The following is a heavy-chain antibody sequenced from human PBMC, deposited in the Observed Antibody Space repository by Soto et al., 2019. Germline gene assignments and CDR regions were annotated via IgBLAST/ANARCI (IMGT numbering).Heavy chain of an antibody. CDR3: ARRPMVGPVAENAFDI. CDR2: VYYSGTT. J-gene: IGHJ3*02. V-gene: IGHV4-39*01. CDR1: GGSISSSRYY. Sequence: QLLLQESGPGLVKSSETLSLTCSVSGGSISSSRYYWNWIRQSPGKGLEWIGSVYYSGTTYYNPSLKRRGTISVDTYNQFSLKLSSVTAADTAYYFCARRPMVGPVAENAFDIWGQGTRVTVSS. D-gene: IGHD6-19*01.